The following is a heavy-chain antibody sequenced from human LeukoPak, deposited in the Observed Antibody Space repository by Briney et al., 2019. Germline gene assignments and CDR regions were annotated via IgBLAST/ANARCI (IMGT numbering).Heavy chain of an antibody. CDR3: AKDLVVSDDYGDSPGYFQH. CDR1: GFTFSSYA. CDR2: ISGSGGST. V-gene: IGHV3-23*01. Sequence: QTGGSLRLSCAASGFTFSSYAMSWVRQAPGKGLEWFPAISGSGGSTYYADSVKGRFTISRDNSKNTLYLQMNSLRAEDTAVYYCAKDLVVSDDYGDSPGYFQHWGQGTLVTVSS. D-gene: IGHD4-17*01. J-gene: IGHJ1*01.